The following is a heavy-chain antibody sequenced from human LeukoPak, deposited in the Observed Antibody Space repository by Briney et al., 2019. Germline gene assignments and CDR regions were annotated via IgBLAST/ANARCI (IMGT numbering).Heavy chain of an antibody. CDR2: IYYSGST. D-gene: IGHD3-22*01. V-gene: IGHV4-59*01. Sequence: SETLSLTCTVSGGSISSYYWSWIRQSPGKGLEWIGYIYYSGSTDYNPSLKSRVTISVDTSKNQFSLRLSSVTAADTAVYYCARGIGLQYDTSGYYYYALDMWGQGTMVTVSS. J-gene: IGHJ3*02. CDR1: GGSISSYY. CDR3: ARGIGLQYDTSGYYYYALDM.